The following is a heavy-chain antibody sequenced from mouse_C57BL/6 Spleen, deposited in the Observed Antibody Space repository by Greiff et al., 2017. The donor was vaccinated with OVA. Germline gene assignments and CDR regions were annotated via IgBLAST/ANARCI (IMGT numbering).Heavy chain of an antibody. Sequence: VQLQQSGTELVKPGASVKLSCKASGYTFTSYWMHWVKQRPGQGLEWIGNINPSNGGTNYNEKFKSKATLTVDKSSSTAYMQLSSLTSEDSAVYYCARAHYYGSSPFAYWGQGTLVTVSA. CDR2: INPSNGGT. CDR1: GYTFTSYW. CDR3: ARAHYYGSSPFAY. D-gene: IGHD1-1*01. J-gene: IGHJ3*01. V-gene: IGHV1-53*01.